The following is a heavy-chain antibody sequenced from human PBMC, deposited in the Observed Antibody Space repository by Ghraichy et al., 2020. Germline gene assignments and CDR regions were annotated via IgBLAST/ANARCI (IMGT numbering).Heavy chain of an antibody. Sequence: GALNISCAASGFTVSSNYMNWVRQAPGKGLEWVSVIYNDGSTYYTDSVKGRFTISRDNSKNTLLLQMNSLRAEDTAVYYCARGRSDYQTDYFDYWGQGTLVTVSS. CDR1: GFTVSSNY. CDR2: IYNDGST. J-gene: IGHJ4*02. V-gene: IGHV3-53*01. CDR3: ARGRSDYQTDYFDY. D-gene: IGHD3-22*01.